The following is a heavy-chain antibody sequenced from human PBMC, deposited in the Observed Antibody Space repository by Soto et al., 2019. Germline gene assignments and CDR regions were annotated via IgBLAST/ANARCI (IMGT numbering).Heavy chain of an antibody. V-gene: IGHV3-48*01. J-gene: IGHJ4*02. CDR1: GFTFSSYS. CDR2: ISSSSSTI. Sequence: EVQLVESGGGLVQPGGSLRLSCAASGFTFSSYSMNWVRQAPGKGLEWVSYISSSSSTIYYADSVKGRFTISRDNAKNSLYLQMNSLRAEDTAVYYCASELRFFEWGNDSWGQGTLVTVSS. CDR3: ASELRFFEWGNDS. D-gene: IGHD3-3*01.